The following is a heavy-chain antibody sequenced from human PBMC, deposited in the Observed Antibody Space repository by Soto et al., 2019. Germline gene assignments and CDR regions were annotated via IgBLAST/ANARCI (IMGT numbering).Heavy chain of an antibody. Sequence: GGSLRLSCASSGFTFSSYSMNWVRQAPGKGLEWVSSISSSSSYIYYADSVKGRFTISRDNAKNSLYLQMNSLRAEDTAVYYCARDLRYYYMDVWGKGTTVTVSS. CDR3: ARDLRYYYMDV. CDR1: GFTFSSYS. V-gene: IGHV3-21*01. D-gene: IGHD4-17*01. J-gene: IGHJ6*03. CDR2: ISSSSSYI.